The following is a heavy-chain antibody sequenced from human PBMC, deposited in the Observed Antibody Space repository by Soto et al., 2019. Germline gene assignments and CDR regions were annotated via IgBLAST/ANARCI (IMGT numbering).Heavy chain of an antibody. Sequence: WGSLIISWAASVFTFSIYSMNWVRQAPGKGLEWVSSISSSSSYIYYADSVKGRFTISRDNAKNSLYLEMNSLRAEDTAVYYCARESEDLTSNFDYWGQGTLVTVSS. J-gene: IGHJ4*02. V-gene: IGHV3-21*06. CDR1: VFTFSIYS. CDR2: ISSSSSYI. CDR3: ARESEDLTSNFDY.